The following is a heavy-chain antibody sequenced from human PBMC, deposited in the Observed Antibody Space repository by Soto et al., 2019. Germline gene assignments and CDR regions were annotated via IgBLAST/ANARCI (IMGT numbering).Heavy chain of an antibody. V-gene: IGHV3-49*04. CDR1: GFTFGDYA. D-gene: IGHD2-21*01. CDR3: SRNVIANY. CDR2: IRSKTYGGTT. Sequence: LRLSCTTSGFTFGDYAMSWVRQAPGKGLEWVGFIRSKTYGGTTEYAASVKGRFTISRDDSKSIAYLQMNSLKTEDTAVYFCSRNVIANYWGQGTLVTVS. J-gene: IGHJ4*02.